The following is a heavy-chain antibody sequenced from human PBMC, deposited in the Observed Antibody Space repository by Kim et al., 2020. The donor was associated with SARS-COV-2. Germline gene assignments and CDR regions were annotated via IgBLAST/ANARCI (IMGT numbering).Heavy chain of an antibody. CDR3: ARDGGYSSGWSLVGDYYYGMDV. V-gene: IGHV3-11*06. CDR2: ISSSSSYT. D-gene: IGHD6-19*01. CDR1: GFTFSDYY. Sequence: GGSLRLSCAASGFTFSDYYMSWIRQAPGKGLEWVSYISSSSSYTNYADSVKGRFTISRDNAKNSLYLQMNSLRAEDTAVYYCARDGGYSSGWSLVGDYYYGMDVWGQGTTVTVSS. J-gene: IGHJ6*02.